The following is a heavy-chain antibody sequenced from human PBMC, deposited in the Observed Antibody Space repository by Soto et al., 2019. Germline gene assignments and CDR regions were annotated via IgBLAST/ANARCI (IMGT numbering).Heavy chain of an antibody. CDR3: ARVSPSIAVAGPHDY. J-gene: IGHJ4*02. V-gene: IGHV1-3*01. CDR2: INAGNGNT. CDR1: GYTFTSYA. D-gene: IGHD6-19*01. Sequence: ASVKVSCKASGYTFTSYAMHWVRQAPGQRLEWMGWINAGNGNTKYSQKFQGRVTITRDTSASTAYMELSSLRSEDTAVYYCARVSPSIAVAGPHDYWGQGTLVTVSS.